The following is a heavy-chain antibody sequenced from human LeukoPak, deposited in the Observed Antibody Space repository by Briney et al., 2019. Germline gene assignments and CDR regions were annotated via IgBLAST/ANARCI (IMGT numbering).Heavy chain of an antibody. CDR3: ARGFDPSLDY. CDR2: ISYDGSNK. Sequence: GGSLRLSCAASGFTFSSYAMYWVRQAPGKGLEWVAVISYDGSNKYYADSVKGRFTISRDNSKNTLYLQMNSLRAEDTAVYYCARGFDPSLDYWGQGTLVTVSS. CDR1: GFTFSSYA. D-gene: IGHD3-9*01. V-gene: IGHV3-30*04. J-gene: IGHJ4*02.